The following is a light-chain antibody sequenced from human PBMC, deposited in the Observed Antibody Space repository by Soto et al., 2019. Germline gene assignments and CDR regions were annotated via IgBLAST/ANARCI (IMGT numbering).Light chain of an antibody. CDR3: SSYTSSGTWV. Sequence: QSVLTQPASVSGSPGQSTTISCSGTLSDVGGNNYVSWYQHHPGKAPKVIIYEVRKWPSGVSNRFSGSKSGNTASLTISGLQAEDEADYYCSSYTSSGTWVFGGGTKLTVL. V-gene: IGLV2-14*01. CDR2: EVR. CDR1: LSDVGGNNY. J-gene: IGLJ3*02.